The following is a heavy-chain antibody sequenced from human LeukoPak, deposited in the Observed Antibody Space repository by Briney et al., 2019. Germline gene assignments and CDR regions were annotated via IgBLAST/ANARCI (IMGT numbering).Heavy chain of an antibody. D-gene: IGHD2-2*01. CDR1: GGSISSYY. J-gene: IGHJ6*03. CDR3: ARVPLVVPSYYYYYYMDV. CDR2: INHSGST. V-gene: IGHV4-34*01. Sequence: SETLSLTCTVSGGSISSYYWSWIRQPPGKGLEWIGEINHSGSTNYNPSLKSRVTISVDTSKNQFSLKLSSVTAADTAVYYCARVPLVVPSYYYYYYMDVWGKGTTVTVSS.